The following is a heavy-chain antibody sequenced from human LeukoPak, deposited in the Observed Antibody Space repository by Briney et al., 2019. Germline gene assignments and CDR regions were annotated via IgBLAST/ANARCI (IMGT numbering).Heavy chain of an antibody. J-gene: IGHJ4*02. CDR2: IWYDGSNK. D-gene: IGHD3-3*01. Sequence: TGGSLRLSCAASGFTFSSYGMRWVRQAPGKGLEWVAVIWYDGSNKYYADSVKGRFTISRDNSKNTLDLQMNSLRAEDTAVYYCARDRSYDFWSGYSTPDYWGQGTLVTVSS. CDR3: ARDRSYDFWSGYSTPDY. V-gene: IGHV3-33*01. CDR1: GFTFSSYG.